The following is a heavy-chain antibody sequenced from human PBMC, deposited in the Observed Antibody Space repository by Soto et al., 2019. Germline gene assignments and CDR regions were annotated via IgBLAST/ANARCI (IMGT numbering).Heavy chain of an antibody. CDR2: IYWDDDK. J-gene: IGHJ5*02. D-gene: IGHD3-10*01. V-gene: IGHV2-5*02. CDR1: GFSLSTSGVG. Sequence: QITLKESGPTLVKPTQPLTLTCTFSGFSLSTSGVGVGWFRQPPGKALEWLALIYWDDDKRYSPSLKSRLTITKETSKNQVVLTMTNMDPVDPATYYCTPRTYGSAPPNWFGPWGQGTLVTVSS. CDR3: TPRTYGSAPPNWFGP.